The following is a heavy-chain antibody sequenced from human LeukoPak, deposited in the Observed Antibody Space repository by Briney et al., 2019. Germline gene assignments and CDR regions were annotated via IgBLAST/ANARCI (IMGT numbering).Heavy chain of an antibody. J-gene: IGHJ6*02. V-gene: IGHV3-30*18. CDR3: AKDAYYYDSSGYDYYGMDV. CDR2: ISYEGSNK. CDR1: GFTFSSYG. Sequence: GGSLRLSCAASGFTFSSYGMYWVRQAPGKGLEWVAVISYEGSNKYYANSVKGRFTISRDNSKNTLYLQMTSLRAEDTAVYYCAKDAYYYDSSGYDYYGMDVWGQGTTVTVSS. D-gene: IGHD3-22*01.